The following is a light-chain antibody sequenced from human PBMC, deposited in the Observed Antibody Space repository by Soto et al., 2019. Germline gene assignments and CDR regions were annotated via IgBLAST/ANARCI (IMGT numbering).Light chain of an antibody. J-gene: IGKJ2*01. V-gene: IGKV3D-15*02. CDR2: GAS. Sequence: DIPVTQSPATLSVSPGERATLYCRASQSIRNNVAWYQQKPGQAPRLVIYGASSRASGVPARFSASGSGTEFTLTISSVQSEDFAVYYCQQYGSSPYTFGQGTKLEIK. CDR1: QSIRNN. CDR3: QQYGSSPYT.